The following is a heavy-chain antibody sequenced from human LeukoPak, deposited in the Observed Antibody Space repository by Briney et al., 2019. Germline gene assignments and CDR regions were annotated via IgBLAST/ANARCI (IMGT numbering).Heavy chain of an antibody. V-gene: IGHV3-30-3*01. J-gene: IGHJ6*02. D-gene: IGHD3-3*01. Sequence: GGSLRLSCAASGFSFSSYAMHWVRQAPGKGLEWVAFISFDGSSNYYADSVRGRFSISRDSSTNTLYLQMNSLGAEDTAVYYCARDYDFWSDDRSYYYYAMDVWGQGTTVTVSS. CDR1: GFSFSSYA. CDR2: ISFDGSSN. CDR3: ARDYDFWSDDRSYYYYAMDV.